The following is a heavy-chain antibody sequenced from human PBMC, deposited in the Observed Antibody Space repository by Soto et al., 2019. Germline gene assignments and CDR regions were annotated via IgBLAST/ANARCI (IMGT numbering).Heavy chain of an antibody. CDR1: GFSLSNARMG. CDR2: IFSNDEK. Sequence: QVTLKESGPVLVKPTETLTLTCTVSGFSLSNARMGVSWIRQPPGKALEWLAHIFSNDEKSYSTSLKSRLTISKDTSQSQVVLTMTNMDPVDTATYYCARTLSSSWYVDYYYYGMDVWGQGTTVTVSS. J-gene: IGHJ6*02. V-gene: IGHV2-26*01. D-gene: IGHD6-13*01. CDR3: ARTLSSSWYVDYYYYGMDV.